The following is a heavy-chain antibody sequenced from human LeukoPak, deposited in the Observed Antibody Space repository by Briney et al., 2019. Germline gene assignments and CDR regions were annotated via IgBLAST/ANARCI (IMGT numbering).Heavy chain of an antibody. CDR2: IYYSGST. CDR1: GGSISSSAYY. D-gene: IGHD1-26*01. V-gene: IGHV4-39*01. CDR3: ARHEYSGSYYGLSWFDP. J-gene: IGHJ5*02. Sequence: PSETLSLTCTVSGGSISSSAYYWGWIRQPPGKGLEWIASIYYSGSTYYNPSLKCRVPISVATSKNQLSLKLSSLTAADTAVYYCARHEYSGSYYGLSWFDPWGQGTLVTVSS.